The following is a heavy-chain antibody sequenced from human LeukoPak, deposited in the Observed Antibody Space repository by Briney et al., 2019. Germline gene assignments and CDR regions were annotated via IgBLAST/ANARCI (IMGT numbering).Heavy chain of an antibody. D-gene: IGHD2-2*01. Sequence: SETLSLTCTVSGYSINSAYYWGWIRQPPEKGLEWIGSIYHSGSTYFNPSLKSRVTISIDTSKNQFSLKLSSVTAADTAVYYCAKSSNWFDPWGQGTLVTVSS. V-gene: IGHV4-38-2*02. CDR1: GYSINSAYY. CDR3: AKSSNWFDP. CDR2: IYHSGST. J-gene: IGHJ5*02.